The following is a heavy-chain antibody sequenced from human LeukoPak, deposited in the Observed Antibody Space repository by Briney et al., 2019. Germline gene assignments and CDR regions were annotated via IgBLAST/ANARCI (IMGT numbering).Heavy chain of an antibody. V-gene: IGHV1-8*01. Sequence: ASVKVSCKASGYTFTSYDINWVRQATGQGLEWMGWMNPNSGNTGYAQKFQGRVTMTRNTSISTAYMELSSLRSEDTAAYYCARGGYDRDYFDYWGQGTLVTVSS. CDR2: MNPNSGNT. CDR3: ARGGYDRDYFDY. D-gene: IGHD5-12*01. J-gene: IGHJ4*02. CDR1: GYTFTSYD.